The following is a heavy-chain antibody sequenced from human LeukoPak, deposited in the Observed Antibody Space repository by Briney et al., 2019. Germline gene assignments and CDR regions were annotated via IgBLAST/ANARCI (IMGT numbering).Heavy chain of an antibody. J-gene: IGHJ4*02. Sequence: QPGRSLRLSCAASGFTFDDYAMHWVRQAPGKGLEWVSGISWNSGSIGYADSVKGRFTISRDNSKNTLYVQMNSLRAEDTAVYYCAKGIYGDSSSWHYWGQGTLVIVSS. D-gene: IGHD6-13*01. V-gene: IGHV3-9*01. CDR1: GFTFDDYA. CDR2: ISWNSGSI. CDR3: AKGIYGDSSSWHY.